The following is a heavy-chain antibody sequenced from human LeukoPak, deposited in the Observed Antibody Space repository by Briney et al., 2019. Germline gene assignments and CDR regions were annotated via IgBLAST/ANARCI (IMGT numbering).Heavy chain of an antibody. D-gene: IGHD2-21*01. V-gene: IGHV3-73*01. CDR2: ISGKAKAYAT. Sequence: SGGSLRLSCAASGFSFSSSTMHWVRQASGKGLEWVGHISGKAKAYATAYAASVKGSFTISRDDSRNTAYLQMNSLKTEGTAVYYCMAAVDLSGGYWEVCWGQGTLVTVSS. J-gene: IGHJ4*02. CDR3: MAAVDLSGGYWEVC. CDR1: GFSFSSST.